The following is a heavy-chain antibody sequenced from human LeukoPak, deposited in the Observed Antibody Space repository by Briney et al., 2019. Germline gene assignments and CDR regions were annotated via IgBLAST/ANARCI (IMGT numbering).Heavy chain of an antibody. CDR1: GFXFSSYA. Sequence: PGGSLRLSCAASGFXFSSYAMSWVRQAPGKGLEWVSYISGSGGTTSYADSVKGRVTISRDNSKNTLYLQMNSLRAEDTAVYYCAKRDSSGSLPRLFDYWGQGTLVTVSS. D-gene: IGHD6-19*01. CDR2: ISGSGGTT. CDR3: AKRDSSGSLPRLFDY. J-gene: IGHJ4*02. V-gene: IGHV3-23*01.